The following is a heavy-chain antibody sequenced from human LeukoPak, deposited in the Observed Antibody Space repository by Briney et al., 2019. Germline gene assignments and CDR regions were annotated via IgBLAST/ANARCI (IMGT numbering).Heavy chain of an antibody. CDR2: ISCNSGNV. CDR3: AKSGTYSSSSGYIDS. J-gene: IGHJ4*02. Sequence: PGGSLRLSCAASGFTFNAMHWVRQAPGKGLEWVSSISCNSGNVDYADSVKGRFTLSRDNAKNSLYLQMSSLRAEDTALYYCAKSGTYSSSSGYIDSWGQGTLATVSS. D-gene: IGHD6-6*01. CDR1: GFTFNA. V-gene: IGHV3-9*01.